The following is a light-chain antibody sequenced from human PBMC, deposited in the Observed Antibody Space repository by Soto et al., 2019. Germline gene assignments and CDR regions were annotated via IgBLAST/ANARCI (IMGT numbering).Light chain of an antibody. CDR3: QQYYDAPT. CDR2: WSS. J-gene: IGKJ1*01. V-gene: IGKV4-1*01. CDR1: ESVFYNPNSKNY. Sequence: DIVMTQSPDSLAESLGERATINCKSSESVFYNPNSKNYLVWYQQKPGQPPKLLIYWSSTRESGVPDRFSGSGSGTDFTLTITSLHAEDVAVYYCQQYYDAPTFGQGTQVEIK.